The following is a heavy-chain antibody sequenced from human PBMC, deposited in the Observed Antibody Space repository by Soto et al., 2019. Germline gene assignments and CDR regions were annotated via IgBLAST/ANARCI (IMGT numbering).Heavy chain of an antibody. CDR2: IGGVGADT. J-gene: IGHJ4*02. CDR1: RFTFSDFA. Sequence: DVHFLESGGGLVQPGGSLTLSCSASRFTFSDFALHWVRQAPGKGLVWVSAIGGVGADTYDAGSVKGRCTISQDNSKKTLLLQMTRLSDEDTALYYCANSAVTYSGKSYCFDSWGQGTLVIVSS. V-gene: IGHV3-23*01. CDR3: ANSAVTYSGKSYCFDS. D-gene: IGHD1-26*01.